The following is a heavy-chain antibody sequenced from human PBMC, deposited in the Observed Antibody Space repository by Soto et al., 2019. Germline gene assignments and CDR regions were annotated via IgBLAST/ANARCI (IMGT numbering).Heavy chain of an antibody. CDR1: SGSISSSNW. CDR2: IYHSGST. J-gene: IGHJ6*03. Sequence: QVQLQESGPGLVKPSGTLSLTCAVSSGSISSSNWWSWVRQPPGKGREWIGEIYHSGSTNYNPSLKSRVTISVDKSKNQFSLKLSSVTAADTAVYYCARGPPPYDILTGASYYYMDVWGKGTTVTVSS. D-gene: IGHD3-9*01. CDR3: ARGPPPYDILTGASYYYMDV. V-gene: IGHV4-4*02.